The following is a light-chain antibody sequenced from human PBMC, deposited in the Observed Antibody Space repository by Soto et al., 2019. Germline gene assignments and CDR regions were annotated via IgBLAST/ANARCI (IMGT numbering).Light chain of an antibody. J-gene: IGKJ2*01. CDR3: QPSSNTPHP. V-gene: IGKV1-39*01. Sequence: DIQMTQSPSSLSASVGDRVTITCRASQVVIAYLLWYQQRQGRAPKLLIYAASNLLSGFPSRVSGSGSGTNFTRQISSLQADDLETSYSQPSSNTPHPFGQATTLETK. CDR2: AAS. CDR1: QVVIAY.